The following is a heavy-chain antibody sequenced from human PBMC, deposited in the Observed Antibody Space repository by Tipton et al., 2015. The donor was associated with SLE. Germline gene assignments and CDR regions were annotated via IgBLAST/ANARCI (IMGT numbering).Heavy chain of an antibody. CDR2: IYYSGST. CDR3: ARRGYDFWSGHFDY. D-gene: IGHD3-3*01. J-gene: IGHJ4*02. CDR1: GGSISSYY. Sequence: GLVKPSETLSLTCTVSGGSISSYYWSWIRQPPGKGLEWIGYIYYSGSTNYNPSLKSRVTISVDTSKNQFSLKLSSVTAADTAVYYCARRGYDFWSGHFDYWGQGTLVTVSS. V-gene: IGHV4-59*08.